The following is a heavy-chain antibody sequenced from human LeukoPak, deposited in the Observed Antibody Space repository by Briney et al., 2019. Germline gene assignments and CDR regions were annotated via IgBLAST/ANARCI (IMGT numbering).Heavy chain of an antibody. CDR3: AKAGLPATVVEGGFDY. J-gene: IGHJ4*02. Sequence: PGGSLRPSCAASGFTFSSYGMHWVRQAPGKGLEWVAVISYDGSNKYYADSVKGRFTISRDNSKNTLYLQMNSLRAEDTAVYYCAKAGLPATVVEGGFDYWGQGTLVTVSS. D-gene: IGHD4-17*01. CDR2: ISYDGSNK. CDR1: GFTFSSYG. V-gene: IGHV3-30*18.